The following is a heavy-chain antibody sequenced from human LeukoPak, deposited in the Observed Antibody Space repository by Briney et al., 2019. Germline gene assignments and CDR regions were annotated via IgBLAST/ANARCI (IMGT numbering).Heavy chain of an antibody. V-gene: IGHV4-39*01. D-gene: IGHD3-22*01. CDR2: IYYSGST. J-gene: IGHJ4*02. CDR1: GGSISSSSYY. Sequence: SETLSLTCTVSGGSISSSSYYWGWIRQPPGKGLEWIGSIYYSGSTYYNPSLKSRVTISVETSKNLFSLKLSSVTAADMAVYYCAGTSHYYDSSGPFQYWGQGTLVTVSS. CDR3: AGTSHYYDSSGPFQY.